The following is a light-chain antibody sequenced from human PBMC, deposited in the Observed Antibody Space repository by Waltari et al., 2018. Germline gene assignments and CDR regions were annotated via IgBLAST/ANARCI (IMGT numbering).Light chain of an antibody. V-gene: IGLV1-51*01. CDR2: DND. Sequence: QSVLTQPPSVSAAPRQKVTISCSGDSSNIGHNYVSGYQQVSGTAPKLLIYDNDKRPSGIPDRFSGSKSGTSATLDITGLQTGDEADYYCGTWDSSLSAEVFGGGTKLTVL. CDR1: SSNIGHNY. CDR3: GTWDSSLSAEV. J-gene: IGLJ2*01.